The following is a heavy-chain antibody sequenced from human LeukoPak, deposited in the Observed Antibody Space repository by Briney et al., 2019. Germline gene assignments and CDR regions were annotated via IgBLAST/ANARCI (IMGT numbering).Heavy chain of an antibody. CDR2: INHSGST. CDR1: GGSFSGYY. CDR3: ARGGHGSTRVEDAFDI. Sequence: PSETLSLTCAVYGGSFSGYYWSWIRQPPGKGLEWIGEINHSGSTNYNPSLKGRVTISVDTSKNQFSLKLSSVTAADTAVYYCARGGHGSTRVEDAFDIWGQGTMVTVSS. J-gene: IGHJ3*02. V-gene: IGHV4-34*01. D-gene: IGHD2-2*01.